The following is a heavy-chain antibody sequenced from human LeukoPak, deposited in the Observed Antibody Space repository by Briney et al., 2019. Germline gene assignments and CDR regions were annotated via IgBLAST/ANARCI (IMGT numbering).Heavy chain of an antibody. CDR3: ARDPGYFDSSGFSPPHYFYYYMDV. D-gene: IGHD3-22*01. V-gene: IGHV1-46*03. CDR1: GYIFTSYY. J-gene: IGHJ6*03. CDR2: INPSGGSI. Sequence: ASVKVSCKASGYIFTSYYMYWVRQAPGQGLEWMGIINPSGGSIRYAQKFQGRVTMTRDMSTSTVYMELSSLRSEDTAVYYCARDPGYFDSSGFSPPHYFYYYMDVWGKGTTVTVSS.